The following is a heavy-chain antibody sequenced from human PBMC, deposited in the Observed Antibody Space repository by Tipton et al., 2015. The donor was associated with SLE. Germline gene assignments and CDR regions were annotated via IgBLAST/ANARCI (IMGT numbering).Heavy chain of an antibody. J-gene: IGHJ3*02. Sequence: RSLRLSCAASGFTFSSYGMHWVRQAPGKGLEWVAVISYDGSNKYYADSVKGRFTISRDNSKNTLYLQMNSLRAEDTAVYYCAKDQRIQLRPLPAFDIWGQGTMVTVSS. V-gene: IGHV3-30*18. CDR1: GFTFSSYG. D-gene: IGHD5-18*01. CDR3: AKDQRIQLRPLPAFDI. CDR2: ISYDGSNK.